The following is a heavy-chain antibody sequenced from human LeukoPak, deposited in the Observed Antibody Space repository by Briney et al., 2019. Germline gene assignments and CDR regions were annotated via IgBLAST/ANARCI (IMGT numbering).Heavy chain of an antibody. CDR1: GYTFTGYY. CDR3: ARGANRYYYDSSGLMIFDY. J-gene: IGHJ4*02. CDR2: INPNSGGT. Sequence: ASVKDSRMASGYTFTGYYMHAVRQAPGQGHEWMGRINPNSGGTNYAQKLQGRATMTRDTTLRTASMEPSRLRSYGTPVCYFARGANRYYYDSSGLMIFDYWGQGALVTVSS. V-gene: IGHV1-2*06. D-gene: IGHD3-22*01.